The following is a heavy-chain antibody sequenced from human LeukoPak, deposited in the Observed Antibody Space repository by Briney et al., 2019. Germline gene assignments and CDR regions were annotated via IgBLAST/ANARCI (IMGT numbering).Heavy chain of an antibody. CDR2: ISSSGSTI. J-gene: IGHJ6*03. CDR1: GFTFSSYE. CDR3: ARNEGYYDILTGSEPHYYYYYMDV. D-gene: IGHD3-9*01. Sequence: GGSLRLSCAASGFTFSSYEMNWVRQAPGKGLEWVSYISSSGSTIYYADSVKGRFTISRDNAKNSLYLQMNSLRAEDTAVYYCARNEGYYDILTGSEPHYYYYYMDVWGKGATVTISS. V-gene: IGHV3-48*03.